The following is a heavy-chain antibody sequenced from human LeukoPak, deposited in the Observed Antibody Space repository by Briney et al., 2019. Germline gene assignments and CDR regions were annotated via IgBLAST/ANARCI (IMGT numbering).Heavy chain of an antibody. V-gene: IGHV3-33*06. J-gene: IGHJ4*02. D-gene: IGHD3-10*01. CDR1: GFTFSSYG. Sequence: GGSLRLSCAASGFTFSSYGIHWVRQAPGKGLEWVAVIWYDGSNKYYADSVKGRFTISRDNSKNTLYLQMNSLRAEDTAVYYCAKDGFGDYGSGKDPNVYFDYWGQGTLVTVSS. CDR2: IWYDGSNK. CDR3: AKDGFGDYGSGKDPNVYFDY.